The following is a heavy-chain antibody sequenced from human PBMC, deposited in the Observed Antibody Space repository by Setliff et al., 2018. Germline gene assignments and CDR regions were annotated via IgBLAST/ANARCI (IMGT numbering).Heavy chain of an antibody. CDR3: AIRGMSSSWFQGYFDY. D-gene: IGHD6-13*01. V-gene: IGHV4-39*01. Sequence: KPSETLSLTCTVSGGSISSSSYYWRWIRQRPGKGLEWIGSICYSGSTYYNPSHKSRVTISVVTSKIPFSLQLSSVTAADTAVYYFAIRGMSSSWFQGYFDYWGQGTLVTVSS. J-gene: IGHJ4*02. CDR1: GGSISSSSYY. CDR2: ICYSGST.